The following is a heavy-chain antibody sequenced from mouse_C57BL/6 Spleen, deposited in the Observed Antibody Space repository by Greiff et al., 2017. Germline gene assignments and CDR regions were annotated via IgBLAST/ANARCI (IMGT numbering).Heavy chain of an antibody. J-gene: IGHJ1*03. V-gene: IGHV14-4*01. CDR2: IDPENGDT. Sequence: VHVKQSGAELVRPGASVTLSCTASGFNIKDDYMHWVKQRPEQGLEWIGWIDPENGDTEYASKFQGKATITADTSSNTAYLQLSSLTSEDTAVYYCTTGGITTVVATDFDVWGTGTTVTVSS. CDR1: GFNIKDDY. CDR3: TTGGITTVVATDFDV. D-gene: IGHD1-1*01.